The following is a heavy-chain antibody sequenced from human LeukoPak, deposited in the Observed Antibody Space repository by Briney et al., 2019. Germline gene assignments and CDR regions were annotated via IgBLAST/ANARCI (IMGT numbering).Heavy chain of an antibody. CDR2: IYYSGSA. CDR3: ARDGSNWSNDYYHGVDV. V-gene: IGHV4-59*02. D-gene: IGHD4-11*01. CDR1: GDSVTTYY. Sequence: SQTLSLTCTVSGDSVTTYYWSWIRQPPGKGLEWLGYIYYSGSATYNPSLKSRVTISVDTSKNQFSLKLSSVTAADTAVYYCARDGSNWSNDYYHGVDVWGQGTTVTVSS. J-gene: IGHJ6*02.